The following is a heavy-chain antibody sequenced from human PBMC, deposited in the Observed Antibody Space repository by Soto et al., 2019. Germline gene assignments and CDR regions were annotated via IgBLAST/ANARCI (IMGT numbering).Heavy chain of an antibody. V-gene: IGHV2-5*02. Sequence: QITLKESGPALVRPTQTLTLTCSFSGFSLTTRGVAVGWIRQPPGKALEWLALIFWDDDKWYSPSLRSRLTITEDPSTNQVVLTMTNMDPVDTATYYCAHRSRGYAYYFDQWGQGTLVTVSS. CDR3: AHRSRGYAYYFDQ. D-gene: IGHD5-12*01. CDR2: IFWDDDK. J-gene: IGHJ4*02. CDR1: GFSLTTRGVA.